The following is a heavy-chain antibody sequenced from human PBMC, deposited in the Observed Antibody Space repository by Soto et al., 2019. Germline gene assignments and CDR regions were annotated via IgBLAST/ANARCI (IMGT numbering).Heavy chain of an antibody. CDR1: GGSIRDYF. J-gene: IGHJ4*02. CDR2: IYYSGRT. Sequence: KPSETLSLTCTVSGGSIRDYFWTWIRQPPGKGLEWIGYIYYSGRTNYNPSLKSRVSISVDTSKNQFSLKLSSVTAADTAVYYCARVRWLQLHYFDYWGQGTLVTVSS. D-gene: IGHD5-12*01. CDR3: ARVRWLQLHYFDY. V-gene: IGHV4-59*01.